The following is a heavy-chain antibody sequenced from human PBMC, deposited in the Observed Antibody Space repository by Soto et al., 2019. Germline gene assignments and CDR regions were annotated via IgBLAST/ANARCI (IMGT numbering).Heavy chain of an antibody. Sequence: SETLCLTCTVSGGSISSYYWSWIPQPPGKGLEWIGYIYYSGSTNYNPSLKSRVTISVDTSKNQFSLKLSSVTAADTAVYYCARASDVVPAANQYYYYYYMDVWGKGTTVTVSS. CDR3: ARASDVVPAANQYYYYYYMDV. J-gene: IGHJ6*03. CDR2: IYYSGST. D-gene: IGHD2-2*01. V-gene: IGHV4-59*01. CDR1: GGSISSYY.